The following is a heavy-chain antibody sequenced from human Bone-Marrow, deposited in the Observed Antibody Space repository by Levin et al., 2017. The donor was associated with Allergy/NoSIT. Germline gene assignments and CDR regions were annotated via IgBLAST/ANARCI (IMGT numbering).Heavy chain of an antibody. CDR2: ISSSSSYI. CDR3: ARDSYYDFWSGYPPGSD. D-gene: IGHD3-3*01. CDR1: GFTFSSYS. Sequence: SGGSLRLSCAASGFTFSSYSMNWVRQAPGKGLEWVSSISSSSSYIYYADSVKGRFTISRDNAKNSLYLQMNSLRAEDTAVYYCARDSYYDFWSGYPPGSDWGQGTLVTVSS. J-gene: IGHJ4*02. V-gene: IGHV3-21*01.